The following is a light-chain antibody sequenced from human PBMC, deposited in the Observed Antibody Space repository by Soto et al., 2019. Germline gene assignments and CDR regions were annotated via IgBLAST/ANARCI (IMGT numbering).Light chain of an antibody. CDR2: EGS. Sequence: QSALPQPASVSGSPGQSITLSCTGTSSDVGSYNLVSWYQQHPGKAPKLMIYEGSKRPSGVSNRFSGSKSGNTASLTISGLEAEDEADYYCCSYAGSSTFKVVGTGTKLAVL. J-gene: IGLJ1*01. V-gene: IGLV2-23*03. CDR3: CSYAGSSTFKV. CDR1: SSDVGSYNL.